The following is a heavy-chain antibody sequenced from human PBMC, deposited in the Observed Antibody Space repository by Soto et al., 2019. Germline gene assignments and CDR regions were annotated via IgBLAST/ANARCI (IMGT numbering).Heavy chain of an antibody. D-gene: IGHD6-19*01. CDR1: GYTFTSYD. CDR3: ARGYSSGWYRRWYFDL. V-gene: IGHV1-8*01. J-gene: IGHJ2*01. CDR2: MNPNSSNT. Sequence: QVQLVQSGAEVKKPGASVKVSCKASGYTFTSYDIHWVRQATGQGLEWMGWMNPNSSNTGYAQKFQGRVTMTRNTSISTAYMELSSLRSEDTAVYYFARGYSSGWYRRWYFDLWGRGTLVTVSS.